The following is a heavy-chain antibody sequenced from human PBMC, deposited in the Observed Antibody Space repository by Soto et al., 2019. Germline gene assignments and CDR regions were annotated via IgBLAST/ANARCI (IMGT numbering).Heavy chain of an antibody. Sequence: QVQLVESGGGVVQPGRSLRLSCAASGFTFSSYGMHWVRQAPGKGLEWVAVISYDGSNKYYADSVKGRFTISRDNSKNTLYLQMNSLRAEDTAVYYCAKAGALSTGSSWSPSAYYFDYWGQGTLVTVSS. CDR1: GFTFSSYG. CDR3: AKAGALSTGSSWSPSAYYFDY. D-gene: IGHD6-13*01. J-gene: IGHJ4*02. CDR2: ISYDGSNK. V-gene: IGHV3-30*18.